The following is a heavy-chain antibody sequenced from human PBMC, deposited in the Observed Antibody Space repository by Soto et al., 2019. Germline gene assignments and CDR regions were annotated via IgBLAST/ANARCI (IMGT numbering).Heavy chain of an antibody. V-gene: IGHV3-23*01. CDR2: ISGSGGST. D-gene: IGHD3-3*01. CDR3: AKDEYDSWSGYSYYYYMDV. J-gene: IGHJ6*03. CDR1: GFTFSSYA. Sequence: VGSLRLSCAASGFTFSSYAMSWVRQAPGKGLEWVSAISGSGGSTYYADSVKGRFTISRDNSKNTLYLQMNSLRAEDTAVYYCAKDEYDSWSGYSYYYYMDVWGKGTTVTVSS.